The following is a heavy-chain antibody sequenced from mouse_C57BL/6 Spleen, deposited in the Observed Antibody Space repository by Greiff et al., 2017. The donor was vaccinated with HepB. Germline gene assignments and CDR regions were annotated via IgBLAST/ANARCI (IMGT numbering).Heavy chain of an antibody. J-gene: IGHJ2*01. CDR1: GFTFSSYA. CDR2: ISDGGSYT. V-gene: IGHV5-4*01. D-gene: IGHD1-1*01. CDR3: ARDSEYYGSSYVRYFDY. Sequence: DVHLVESGGGLVKPGGSLKLSCAASGFTFSSYAVSWVRQTPEKRLEWVATISDGGSYTYYPDNVKGRFTISRDNAKNNLYLQMSHLKSEDTAMYYCARDSEYYGSSYVRYFDYWGQGTTLTVSS.